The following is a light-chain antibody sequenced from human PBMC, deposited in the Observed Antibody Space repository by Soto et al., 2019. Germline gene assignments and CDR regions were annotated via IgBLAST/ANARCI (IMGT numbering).Light chain of an antibody. CDR1: QSISSW. CDR3: QHYDSNYTWT. Sequence: TQMSQSPSTLSASVGASVTITCRASQSISSWLVWYQQKPGKAPKLLIYDASSMESEVPSRFSGSGSGTEFTLTITSLQPDDFAAYYCQHYDSNYTWTFGQGTKVDIK. V-gene: IGKV1-5*01. CDR2: DAS. J-gene: IGKJ1*01.